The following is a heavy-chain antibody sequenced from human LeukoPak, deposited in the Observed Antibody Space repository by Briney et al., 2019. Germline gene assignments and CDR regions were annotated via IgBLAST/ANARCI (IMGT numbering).Heavy chain of an antibody. CDR2: ISDSGGTT. CDR3: AKDRAFLWFGDL. Sequence: GGSLRLSCAASGFTFSSYAMSWVRQAPGKGLEWVSGISDSGGTTYYADSVKGRFTISRDNSKNTLYLQMNSLRAEDTAVYYCAKDRAFLWFGDLWGQGTLVTISS. J-gene: IGHJ5*02. CDR1: GFTFSSYA. V-gene: IGHV3-23*01. D-gene: IGHD3-10*01.